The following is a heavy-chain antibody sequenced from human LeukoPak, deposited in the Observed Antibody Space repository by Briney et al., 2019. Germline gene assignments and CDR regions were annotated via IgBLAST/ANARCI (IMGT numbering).Heavy chain of an antibody. V-gene: IGHV3-53*01. J-gene: IGHJ3*02. CDR2: IYSGGST. CDR1: GFTVSSNY. CDR3: ARDRHFVAFDI. Sequence: GGSLRLSCAASGFTVSSNYMSWVRQAPGKGLEWVSVIYSGGSTYYADSVKGRFTISRDNAENSAYLHMNSLRAEDTAVYFCARDRHFVAFDIWGQGTMVTVSS.